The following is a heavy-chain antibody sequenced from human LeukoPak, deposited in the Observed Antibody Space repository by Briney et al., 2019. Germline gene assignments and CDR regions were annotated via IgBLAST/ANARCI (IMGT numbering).Heavy chain of an antibody. CDR2: INQDGGAE. Sequence: GGSLRLSYAASGFTFRTYSMSWVRQAPGKGLDWVASINQDGGAEYYVDSVRGRFTISRDNAKNSLYLQVNSLRVDDTAVYYRVRLFGWVTTFDLWAQGTLVTVSS. CDR1: GFTFRTYS. V-gene: IGHV3-7*01. J-gene: IGHJ5*02. CDR3: VRLFGWVTTFDL. D-gene: IGHD4-17*01.